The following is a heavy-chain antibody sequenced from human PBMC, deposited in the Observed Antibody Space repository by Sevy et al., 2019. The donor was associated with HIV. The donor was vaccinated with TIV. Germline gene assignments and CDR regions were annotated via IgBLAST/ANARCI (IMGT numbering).Heavy chain of an antibody. CDR3: ALERLSSDVAEYFQN. Sequence: GGSLRLSCAASGFTFRSFSMHWVRQAPGKWLEWVTTVSHDGSNTYYADSVKGRFAVFRDNSRNLLNLQMNNLRPEDTAVYYCALERLSSDVAEYFQNWGQGTPVTVSS. V-gene: IGHV3-30*09. J-gene: IGHJ1*01. CDR1: GFTFRSFS. D-gene: IGHD1-1*01. CDR2: VSHDGSNT.